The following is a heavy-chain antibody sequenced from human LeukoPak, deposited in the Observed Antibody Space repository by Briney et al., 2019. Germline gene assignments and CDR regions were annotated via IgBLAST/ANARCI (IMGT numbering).Heavy chain of an antibody. CDR2: IRYDGSNK. V-gene: IGHV3-30*02. D-gene: IGHD5-18*01. CDR3: AKKGLSYGLADFDY. CDR1: GFTFSSYG. Sequence: PGGSLRLSCAASGFTFSSYGMHWVRQAPGKGLEWVAFIRYDGSNKYYAESLKGRFTISRDNSKNTLYLQMNSLRAEDTAVYYCAKKGLSYGLADFDYWGQGTLVTVSS. J-gene: IGHJ4*02.